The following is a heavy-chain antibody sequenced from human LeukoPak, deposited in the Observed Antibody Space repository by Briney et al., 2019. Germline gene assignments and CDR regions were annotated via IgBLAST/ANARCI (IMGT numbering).Heavy chain of an antibody. D-gene: IGHD3-10*01. CDR1: GGTFSSYA. J-gene: IGHJ6*02. Sequence: SVKVSCKASGGTFSSYAISWVRQAPGQGLEWMGRIIPILGIANYAQKFQGRVTITADKSTSTAYMELSSPRSEDTAVYYCARYSGDYYYYGMDVWGQGTTVTVSS. CDR2: IIPILGIA. V-gene: IGHV1-69*04. CDR3: ARYSGDYYYYGMDV.